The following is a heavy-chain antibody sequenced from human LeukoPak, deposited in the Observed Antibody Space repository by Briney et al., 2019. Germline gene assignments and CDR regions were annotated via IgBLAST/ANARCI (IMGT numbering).Heavy chain of an antibody. D-gene: IGHD1-14*01. Sequence: PGGSLRLSCAASGFSFSNYEMSWVRQAPGKGLEWISYIDSSGSVIYYVDSVKGRFTISRDNAKNSMFLQMNSLRAEDTAVYYCTRDEATTSRGTLPEYWGQGTLVTVSS. V-gene: IGHV3-48*03. CDR2: IDSSGSVI. CDR3: TRDEATTSRGTLPEY. CDR1: GFSFSNYE. J-gene: IGHJ4*02.